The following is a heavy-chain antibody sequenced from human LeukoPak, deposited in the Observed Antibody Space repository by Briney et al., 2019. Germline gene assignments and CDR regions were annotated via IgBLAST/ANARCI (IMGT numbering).Heavy chain of an antibody. J-gene: IGHJ1*01. Sequence: GGSLRLSCEASGLTFNKYWMTWVRQAPGKGLEWVANIKQDGSEKNYVDSVKGRFTISRDNAKNSLSLRMNSLSAEDTAVYYRATGYSSGWYFYFQHWGQGSLVSVSS. V-gene: IGHV3-7*01. CDR3: ATGYSSGWYFYFQH. D-gene: IGHD6-19*01. CDR1: GLTFNKYW. CDR2: IKQDGSEK.